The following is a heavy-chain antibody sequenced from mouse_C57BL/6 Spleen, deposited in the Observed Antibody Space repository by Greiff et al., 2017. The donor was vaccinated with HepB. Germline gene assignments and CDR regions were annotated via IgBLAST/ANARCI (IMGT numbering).Heavy chain of an antibody. CDR3: AREEAFYYGNFAWFAY. J-gene: IGHJ3*01. Sequence: QVQLQQPGAELVKPGASVKLSCKASGYTFTSYWMHWVKQRPGRGLEWIGRIDPNSGGTKYNEKFKSKATLTVDKPSSTAYMQLSSLTSEDSAVYYCAREEAFYYGNFAWFAYWGQGTLVTVSA. CDR1: GYTFTSYW. CDR2: IDPNSGGT. D-gene: IGHD2-1*01. V-gene: IGHV1-72*01.